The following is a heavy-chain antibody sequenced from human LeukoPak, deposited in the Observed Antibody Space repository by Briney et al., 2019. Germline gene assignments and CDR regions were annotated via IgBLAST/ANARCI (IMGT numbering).Heavy chain of an antibody. CDR2: ISSSGSTI. Sequence: GGSLRLSCAASGFTFSRYEMNWVRQAPGKGLEWVSCISSSGSTIYYADSVKGRFSISRDNAKNPLYLQMNSLRAEDTAVYYCARDKTMVRGVLMGGAFDIWGQGTMVTVSS. J-gene: IGHJ3*02. CDR3: ARDKTMVRGVLMGGAFDI. D-gene: IGHD3-10*01. V-gene: IGHV3-48*03. CDR1: GFTFSRYE.